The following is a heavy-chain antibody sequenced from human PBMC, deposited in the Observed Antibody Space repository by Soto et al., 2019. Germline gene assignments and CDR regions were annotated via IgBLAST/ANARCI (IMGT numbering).Heavy chain of an antibody. V-gene: IGHV1-18*04. CDR3: ARNRAPPGYYDFWSGYHYYFDY. CDR2: ISAYNGNT. CDR1: GYTFTSYG. D-gene: IGHD3-3*01. J-gene: IGHJ4*02. Sequence: ASVKVSCKASGYTFTSYGISWVRQAPGQGLEWMGWISAYNGNTNYAQKPQGRVTMTKDTSTSTAYMELRSLRSDDTAVYYCARNRAPPGYYDFWSGYHYYFDYWGQGTLVTVSS.